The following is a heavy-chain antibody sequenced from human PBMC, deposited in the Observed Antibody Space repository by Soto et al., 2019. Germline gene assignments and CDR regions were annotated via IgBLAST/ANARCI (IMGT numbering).Heavy chain of an antibody. CDR1: GGTFSSYA. Sequence: ASVKVSCKASGGTFSSYAISWVRQAPGKGLEWMGGFDPEDGETIYAQKFQGRVTMTEDTSTDTAYMELSSLRSEDTAVYYCAATEYSSSWYAGNWFDPWGQGTLVTVSS. V-gene: IGHV1-24*01. J-gene: IGHJ5*02. CDR2: FDPEDGET. CDR3: AATEYSSSWYAGNWFDP. D-gene: IGHD6-13*01.